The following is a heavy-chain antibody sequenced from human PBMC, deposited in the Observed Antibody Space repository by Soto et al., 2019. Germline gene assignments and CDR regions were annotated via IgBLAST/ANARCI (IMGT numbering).Heavy chain of an antibody. CDR1: GGSISSGGYY. CDR3: ASLSSNYRYFDY. Sequence: LSLTCTVSGGSISSGGYYWSWIRQHPGKGLEWIGYIYYSGSTYYNPSLKSRVTISVDTSKNQFSLKLSSVTAADTAVYYCASLSSNYRYFDYWGQGTLVTVSS. V-gene: IGHV4-31*03. J-gene: IGHJ4*02. D-gene: IGHD4-4*01. CDR2: IYYSGST.